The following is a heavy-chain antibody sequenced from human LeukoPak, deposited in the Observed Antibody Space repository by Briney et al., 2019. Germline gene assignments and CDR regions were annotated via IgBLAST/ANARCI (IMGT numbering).Heavy chain of an antibody. D-gene: IGHD2-2*01. J-gene: IGHJ5*02. V-gene: IGHV1-2*02. CDR1: GYTFTSYG. CDR2: IIPDNGVT. CDR3: ARVPFFTPGCSAKNCYAP. Sequence: ASVKVSCKASGYTFTSYGISWVRQAPGQGLEWMGWIIPDNGVTSSAQRFRGRVTMTRDTSISTAYMELSGLRSDDTAVYYCARVPFFTPGCSAKNCYAPWGKGTLVTVSS.